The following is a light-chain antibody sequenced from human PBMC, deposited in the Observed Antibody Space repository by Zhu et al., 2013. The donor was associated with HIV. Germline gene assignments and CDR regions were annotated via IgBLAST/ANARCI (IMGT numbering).Light chain of an antibody. Sequence: DIQMTQSPSTLSASVGDRVTITCRASQSISIWLAWYQQKPGKAPKLLIYAASTLQSGVPSRFSGSGSGTDFTLTISSLQPEDVATYYCQKYNSAPWTFGQGTKVEIK. CDR1: QSISIW. CDR3: QKYNSAPWT. V-gene: IGKV1-5*01. CDR2: AAS. J-gene: IGKJ1*01.